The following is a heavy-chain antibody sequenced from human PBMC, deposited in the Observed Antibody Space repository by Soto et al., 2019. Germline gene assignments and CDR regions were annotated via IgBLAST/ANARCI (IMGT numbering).Heavy chain of an antibody. V-gene: IGHV4-39*01. CDR3: ARHPSGTSAVDWFDP. J-gene: IGHJ5*02. Sequence: GKGLEWIGSIYYSGSTYYNPSLKSRVTISVDTSKNQFSLKLSSVTAADTAVYYCARHPSGTSAVDWFDPWGQGTLVTVSS. D-gene: IGHD1-1*01. CDR2: IYYSGST.